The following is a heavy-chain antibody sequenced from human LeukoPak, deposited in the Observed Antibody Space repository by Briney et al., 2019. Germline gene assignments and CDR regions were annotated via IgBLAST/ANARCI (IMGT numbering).Heavy chain of an antibody. Sequence: GGSLRLSCAASGFNVSSNYMSWVRQAPGKGLEWVSVIYRGGSTYYADSVKGRFTISRDNSKNTLYLQMNSLRAEDTAVYYCARDRGWGDCYPPANDAFDIWGQGTMVTVSS. CDR2: IYRGGST. V-gene: IGHV3-66*01. CDR3: ARDRGWGDCYPPANDAFDI. CDR1: GFNVSSNY. D-gene: IGHD2-21*02. J-gene: IGHJ3*02.